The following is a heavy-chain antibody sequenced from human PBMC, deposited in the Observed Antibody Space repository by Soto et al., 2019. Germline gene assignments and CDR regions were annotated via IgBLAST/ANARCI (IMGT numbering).Heavy chain of an antibody. Sequence: PSETLSLTCTVSGGSIRSNDYHWSWIRQPPGKGLEWIGYIYYNGSTHYNPSLKSRVSISADTSKNQFSLKLTSVTAADTAVYFCARDLGFDYYYGMDVWGQGTTVTVS. CDR3: ARDLGFDYYYGMDV. CDR2: IYYNGST. D-gene: IGHD3-16*01. CDR1: GGSIRSNDYH. J-gene: IGHJ6*02. V-gene: IGHV4-30-4*01.